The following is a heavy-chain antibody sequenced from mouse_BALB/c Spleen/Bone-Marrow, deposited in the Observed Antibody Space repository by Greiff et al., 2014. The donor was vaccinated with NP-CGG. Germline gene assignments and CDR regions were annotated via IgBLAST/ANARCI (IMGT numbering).Heavy chain of an antibody. Sequence: VQVVESGPGLVAPSQSLSITCTVSGFSLTSYGVHWVRQPPGKGLEWLGVIWAGGSTNYNSALMSKLSISKDNSKSQIFLKMNSLQTDDTAMYYCARDREYGYYYAMDYWGRGTSVTVSS. D-gene: IGHD2-2*01. CDR2: IWAGGST. V-gene: IGHV2-9*02. J-gene: IGHJ4*01. CDR3: ARDREYGYYYAMDY. CDR1: GFSLTSYG.